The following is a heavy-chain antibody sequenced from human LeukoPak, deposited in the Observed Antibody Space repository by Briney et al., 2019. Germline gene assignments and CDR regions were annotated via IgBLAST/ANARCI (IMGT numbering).Heavy chain of an antibody. CDR3: ARDISDDILTGYRSEGYGMDV. V-gene: IGHV4-59*12. CDR1: GGSISSYY. Sequence: SETLSLTCTVSGGSISSYYWSWIRQPPGKGLEWIGYIYYSGSTNYNPSLKSRVTISVDTSKNQFSLQLNSVTPEDTAVYYCARDISDDILTGYRSEGYGMDVWGQGTTVTVSS. CDR2: IYYSGST. D-gene: IGHD3-9*01. J-gene: IGHJ6*02.